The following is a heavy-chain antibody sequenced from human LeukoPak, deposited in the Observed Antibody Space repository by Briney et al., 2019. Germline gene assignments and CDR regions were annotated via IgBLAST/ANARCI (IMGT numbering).Heavy chain of an antibody. J-gene: IGHJ6*03. CDR2: MNPNSGNT. D-gene: IGHD3-16*02. CDR1: GYIFTSYD. Sequence: ASMKVSCKASGYIFTSYDINWVRQATGQGLEWMGWMNPNSGNTGYAQKFQGRVTITRNTSISTAYMELSSLRSEDTAVYYCARGRVMITFGGVIVKRHWSLGSYYYYYMDVWGKGTTVTVSS. CDR3: ARGRVMITFGGVIVKRHWSLGSYYYYYMDV. V-gene: IGHV1-8*03.